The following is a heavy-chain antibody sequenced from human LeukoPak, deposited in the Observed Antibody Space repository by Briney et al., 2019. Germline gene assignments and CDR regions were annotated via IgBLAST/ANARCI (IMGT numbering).Heavy chain of an antibody. Sequence: SETLSLTCTVYGXSISSSSYYWGWIRQPPGKGLEWIVSIYYSGSTYYNPSLKSRVTISVETSKDQFSLKLRSVTAADTAVYYCASGYDSSAYQPFIDYWGQGTLVTVSS. CDR1: GXSISSSSYY. CDR3: ASGYDSSAYQPFIDY. V-gene: IGHV4-39*01. J-gene: IGHJ4*02. D-gene: IGHD3-22*01. CDR2: IYYSGST.